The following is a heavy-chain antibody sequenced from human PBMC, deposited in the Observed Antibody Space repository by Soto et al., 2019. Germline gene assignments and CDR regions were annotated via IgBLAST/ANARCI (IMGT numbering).Heavy chain of an antibody. D-gene: IGHD3-10*01. J-gene: IGHJ3*02. CDR3: ARYPEVTMVRGVIDAFDI. CDR1: GYTFTSYY. V-gene: IGHV1-46*01. Sequence: QVQLVQSGAEVKKPGASVKVSCKASGYTFTSYYMHWVRQAPGQGLEWMGIINPSGGSTSYAQKFQGRVTMTRDTSTSTVYMELSSLRSEDPGVYYCARYPEVTMVRGVIDAFDIWGQGTMVTVSS. CDR2: INPSGGST.